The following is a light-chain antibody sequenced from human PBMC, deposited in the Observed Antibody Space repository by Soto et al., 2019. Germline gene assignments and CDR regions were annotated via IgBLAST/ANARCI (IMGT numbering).Light chain of an antibody. V-gene: IGKV3-20*01. CDR1: QSVSSSY. Sequence: EMVLTQSPGTLSLSPGERATLSCRASQSVSSSYLAWYQQKPDQAPRLLIYGASNRATGIPDRFTGSGSGTVFTLTISRLEHEYFAVYYCQQYGNSPRTFGQGTKVDIK. CDR2: GAS. CDR3: QQYGNSPRT. J-gene: IGKJ1*01.